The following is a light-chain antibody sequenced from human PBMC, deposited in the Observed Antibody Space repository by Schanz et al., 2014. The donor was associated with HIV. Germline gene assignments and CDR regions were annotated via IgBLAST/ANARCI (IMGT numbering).Light chain of an antibody. CDR3: QSFDSSLNGVI. V-gene: IGLV1-40*01. J-gene: IGLJ2*01. CDR1: SSNIGADYD. Sequence: QSMLAQPPSVSGAPGQRVTISCTGSSSNIGADYDVHWYQFPPGAAPKLLIFDNTNRPSGVPARFSGSRSGSSASLAISGLQAEDEADYFCQSFDSSLNGVIFGGGTKLTVL. CDR2: DNT.